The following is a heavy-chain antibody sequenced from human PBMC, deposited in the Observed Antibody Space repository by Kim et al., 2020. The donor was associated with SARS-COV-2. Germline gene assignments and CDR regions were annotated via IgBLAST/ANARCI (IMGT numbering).Heavy chain of an antibody. Sequence: EPGKGRFTISREDSKNSLYLQMNSLKDDATAVYYCTRGGGRCSSYTAMDYWGQGTLVTVSS. CDR3: TRGGGRCSSYTAMDY. V-gene: IGHV3-30*07. J-gene: IGHJ4*02. D-gene: IGHD6-6*01.